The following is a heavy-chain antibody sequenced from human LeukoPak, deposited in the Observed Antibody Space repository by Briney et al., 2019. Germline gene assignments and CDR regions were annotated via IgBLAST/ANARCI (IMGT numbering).Heavy chain of an antibody. J-gene: IGHJ6*03. D-gene: IGHD4-17*01. CDR2: MNPNSGNT. CDR1: GYTFTSYD. V-gene: IGHV1-8*01. Sequence: VASVKVSCKASGYTFTSYDINWVRQAPGQGLEWMGWMNPNSGNTGYAQKFQGRVTMTRNTSISTAYMELSSLRSEDTAVYYCARGRLRPANYGDSGTGWTYYYYYMDVWGKGTTVTISS. CDR3: ARGRLRPANYGDSGTGWTYYYYYMDV.